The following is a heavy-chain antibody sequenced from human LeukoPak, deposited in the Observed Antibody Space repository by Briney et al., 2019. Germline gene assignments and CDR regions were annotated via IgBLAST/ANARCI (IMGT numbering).Heavy chain of an antibody. CDR3: AKDRRREYSYGNFDY. V-gene: IGHV3-23*01. CDR2: ISGSGGST. D-gene: IGHD5-18*01. J-gene: IGHJ4*02. CDR1: GFTFSSYG. Sequence: AGGSLRLSCAASGFTFSSYGMSWVRQAPGKGLEWVSAISGSGGSTYYADSVKGRFTISRDNSKNTLYLQMNSLRAEDTAVYYCAKDRRREYSYGNFDYWGQGTLVTVSS.